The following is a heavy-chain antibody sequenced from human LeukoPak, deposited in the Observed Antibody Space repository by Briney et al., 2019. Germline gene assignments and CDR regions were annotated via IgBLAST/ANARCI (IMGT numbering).Heavy chain of an antibody. CDR1: GVSISSYY. J-gene: IGHJ5*02. Sequence: ASETLSLTCTVSGVSISSYYWSWIRQPPGQELEWIGYIYYSGSTNYNPSLKGRVTISVDTSKNQFSLKLSSVTAADTAVYYCARHSSAHNWFDPWGQGTLVTVSS. CDR3: ARHSSAHNWFDP. D-gene: IGHD6-19*01. CDR2: IYYSGST. V-gene: IGHV4-59*01.